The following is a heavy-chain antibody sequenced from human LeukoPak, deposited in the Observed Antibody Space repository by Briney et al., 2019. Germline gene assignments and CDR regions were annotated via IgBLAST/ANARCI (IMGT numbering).Heavy chain of an antibody. CDR3: ARDWSSGLGTSMIVVVPDAFDI. V-gene: IGHV1-8*01. D-gene: IGHD3-22*01. J-gene: IGHJ3*02. CDR2: MNPNSGNT. CDR1: GYTFTSYD. Sequence: GSSVKVSCKASGYTFTSYDINWVRQATGQGLEWMGWMNPNSGNTGYAQKFQGRVTMTRNTSISTAYMALNRLRSDDTAVYYCARDWSSGLGTSMIVVVPDAFDIWGQGTMVTVSS.